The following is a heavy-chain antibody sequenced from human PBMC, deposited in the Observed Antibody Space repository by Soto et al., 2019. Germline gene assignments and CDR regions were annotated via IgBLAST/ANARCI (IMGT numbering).Heavy chain of an antibody. CDR3: ARESGGGAFDY. CDR2: IWYDGSNK. CDR1: GFTFSSYG. Sequence: VQLVESGGGVVQPGRSLRLSCAASGFTFSSYGMHWVRQAPGKGLEWVAVIWYDGSNKYYADSVKGRFTISRDNSKNTLYLQMNSLRAEDTAVYYCARESGGGAFDYWGQGTLVTVSS. D-gene: IGHD3-10*01. J-gene: IGHJ4*02. V-gene: IGHV3-33*01.